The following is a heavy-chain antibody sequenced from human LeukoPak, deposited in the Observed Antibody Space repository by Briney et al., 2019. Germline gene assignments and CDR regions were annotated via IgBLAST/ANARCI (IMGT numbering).Heavy chain of an antibody. CDR3: AKDGDYYDSGGYSSFFDY. CDR1: GFIFSSYA. Sequence: GGSLRLSCAASGFIFSSYAMSWVRQAPGKGLEWVSAISGSGGSTYYADSVKGRFTISRDDSKNTLSLQMTSLRAEDTVIYYCAKDGDYYDSGGYSSFFDYWGQGTLVTVSS. D-gene: IGHD3-22*01. V-gene: IGHV3-23*01. CDR2: ISGSGGST. J-gene: IGHJ4*02.